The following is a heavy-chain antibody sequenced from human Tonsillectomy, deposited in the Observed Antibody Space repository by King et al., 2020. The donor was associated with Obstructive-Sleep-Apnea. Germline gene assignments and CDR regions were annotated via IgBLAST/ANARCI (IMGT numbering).Heavy chain of an antibody. CDR3: AKDLYGSAAAGMTSEYFQH. J-gene: IGHJ1*01. CDR1: GFTFSSYA. Sequence: QLVQSGGGLVQPGGSLRLSCAASGFTFSSYAMSWVRQAPGKGLEWVSAISGSGGSTYYADSVKGRFTISRDNSKNTLYLQMNSLRAEDTAVYYCAKDLYGSAAAGMTSEYFQHWGQGTLVTVSS. D-gene: IGHD6-13*01. CDR2: ISGSGGST. V-gene: IGHV3-23*04.